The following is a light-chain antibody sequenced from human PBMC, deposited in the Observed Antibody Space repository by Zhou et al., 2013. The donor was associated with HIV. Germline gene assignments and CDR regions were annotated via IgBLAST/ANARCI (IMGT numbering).Light chain of an antibody. CDR1: QSISSY. J-gene: IGKJ1*01. CDR3: QESYSTSRGTWT. CDR2: AAS. V-gene: IGKV1-39*01. Sequence: DIQMTQSPSSLSASVGDRVTITCRASQSISSYLNWFQQKPGKAPKLLIYAASSLQSGVPSRFSGSGSGTDFTLTISSLQREDFATYYCQESYSTSRGTWTFGQGTKVEIK.